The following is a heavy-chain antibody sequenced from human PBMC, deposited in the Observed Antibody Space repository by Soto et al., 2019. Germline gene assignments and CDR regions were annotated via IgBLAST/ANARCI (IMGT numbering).Heavy chain of an antibody. CDR2: INAGNGNT. CDR3: ATRITIFGVGNYAFDI. CDR1: GYTFTSYA. Sequence: ASVKVSCKASGYTFTSYAMHWVRQAPGQRLAWMGWINAGNGNTKYSQKFQGRVTITRDTSASTAYMELSSLRSEDTAVYYCATRITIFGVGNYAFDIWGQGTMVTVSS. D-gene: IGHD3-3*01. J-gene: IGHJ3*02. V-gene: IGHV1-3*01.